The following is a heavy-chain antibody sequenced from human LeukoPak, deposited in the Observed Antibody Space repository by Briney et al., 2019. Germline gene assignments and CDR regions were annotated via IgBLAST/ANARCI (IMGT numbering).Heavy chain of an antibody. CDR2: RSYDGANK. CDR1: GFTFSSYA. J-gene: IGHJ6*04. CDR3: ARDQAVSGSNYYYGVDV. D-gene: IGHD6-19*01. V-gene: IGHV3-30*04. Sequence: GRSLRLSCADSGFTFSSYAMHWDRPAPGKGLAWVAVRSYDGANKHYADSVKGRFTISRDNSKNTLYLEMNSLRAKDTAVYYCARDQAVSGSNYYYGVDVWGEGTTVTVSS.